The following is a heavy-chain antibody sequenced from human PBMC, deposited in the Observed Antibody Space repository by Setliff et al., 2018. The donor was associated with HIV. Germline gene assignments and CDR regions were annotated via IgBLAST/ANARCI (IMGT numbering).Heavy chain of an antibody. CDR3: ARAISAAGIAPFDF. Sequence: PSETLSLTCTVSGGSFSDYYWSWIRQPPGKGLEWIGEINHSGTTNSNPSLKSRVTISRDTSKNQFSLKLRFVTAADTAVYYCARAISAAGIAPFDFWGQGTLVTV. J-gene: IGHJ4*02. CDR1: GGSFSDYY. V-gene: IGHV4-34*01. CDR2: INHSGTT. D-gene: IGHD6-13*01.